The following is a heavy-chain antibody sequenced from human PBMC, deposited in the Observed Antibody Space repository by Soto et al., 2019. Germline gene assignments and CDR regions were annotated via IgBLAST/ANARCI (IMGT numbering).Heavy chain of an antibody. V-gene: IGHV4-31*03. D-gene: IGHD6-19*01. CDR2: IYYSGST. CDR3: ARHSSGMGGYYLDY. CDR1: GGSISSGGYY. J-gene: IGHJ4*02. Sequence: QVQLQESGPGLVKPSQTLSLTCTVSGGSISSGGYYWSWIRQHPGQGLEWIGYIYYSGSTYYNPSLKSRVNISVDTSKNQFSLKLSSVAAADTAVYYCARHSSGMGGYYLDYWGQGTLVTVSS.